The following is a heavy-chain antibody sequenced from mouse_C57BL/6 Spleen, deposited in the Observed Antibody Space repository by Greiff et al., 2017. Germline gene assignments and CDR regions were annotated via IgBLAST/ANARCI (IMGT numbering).Heavy chain of an antibody. Sequence: QVQLQQPGAELVKPGASVKLSCKASGYTFTSYWMHWVKQRPGQGLEWIGMIHPNSGSTNYNEKFKSKATLTVDKSSSTAYMQLSSLTSEDSAVXYCARGVYDGYSEAYWGQGTLVTVSA. V-gene: IGHV1-64*01. D-gene: IGHD2-3*01. CDR2: IHPNSGST. J-gene: IGHJ3*01. CDR1: GYTFTSYW. CDR3: ARGVYDGYSEAY.